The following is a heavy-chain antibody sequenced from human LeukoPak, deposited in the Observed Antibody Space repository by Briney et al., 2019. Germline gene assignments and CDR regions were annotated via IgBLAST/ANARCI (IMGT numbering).Heavy chain of an antibody. D-gene: IGHD2-21*02. CDR1: GFTFSSYA. J-gene: IGHJ4*02. CDR2: ISGSGGST. CDR3: AKDFHTQSVVTAIIDY. Sequence: PGGSLRLSCAASGFTFSSYAMSWVRQAPGKGLEWVSAISGSGGSTYYADSVKGRFTISRDNSKNTLYLQMNSLRAEDTAVYYCAKDFHTQSVVTAIIDYWGQGTLVTVSS. V-gene: IGHV3-23*01.